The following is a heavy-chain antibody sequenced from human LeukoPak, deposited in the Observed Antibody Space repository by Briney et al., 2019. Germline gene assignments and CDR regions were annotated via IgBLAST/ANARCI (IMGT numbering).Heavy chain of an antibody. J-gene: IGHJ4*02. D-gene: IGHD5-18*01. Sequence: KPSETPSLTCTVSGDSISSSDYYWGWIRQPPGKGLEWIANIYYSGTTYYNPSLKSRVTISVDTSKNQFSLSLSSVTAADTAVYFCARNRRGYSYGTLYYFDYWGQGTLVTVSS. CDR2: IYYSGTT. V-gene: IGHV4-39*01. CDR1: GDSISSSDYY. CDR3: ARNRRGYSYGTLYYFDY.